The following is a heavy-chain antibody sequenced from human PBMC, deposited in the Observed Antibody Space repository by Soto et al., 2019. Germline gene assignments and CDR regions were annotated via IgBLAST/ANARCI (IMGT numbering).Heavy chain of an antibody. D-gene: IGHD6-6*01. CDR1: GYTFTSYD. V-gene: IGHV1-8*01. Sequence: GASVKVSCKASGYTFTSYDINWVRQATGQGLEWMGWMNPNSGNTSYAQKFQGRVTMTTGTSTSTAYMELSSLRSDDTAVYYCARVDSSWSYSGWFDPWGQGTLVTVSS. J-gene: IGHJ5*02. CDR3: ARVDSSWSYSGWFDP. CDR2: MNPNSGNT.